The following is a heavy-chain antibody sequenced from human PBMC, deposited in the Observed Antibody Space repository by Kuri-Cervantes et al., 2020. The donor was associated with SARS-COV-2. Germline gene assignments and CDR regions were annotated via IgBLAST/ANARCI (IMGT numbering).Heavy chain of an antibody. Sequence: SETLSLTCTVSGYSISSGYYWGWIRQPPGKGPEWIGSIYHSGRTYYNPSLKSRVTISVDTSKNQFSLKLSSVTAADTAVYYCAREDRGWFDPWGQGTLVTVSS. CDR3: AREDRGWFDP. J-gene: IGHJ5*02. V-gene: IGHV4-38-2*02. CDR1: GYSISSGYY. CDR2: IYHSGRT.